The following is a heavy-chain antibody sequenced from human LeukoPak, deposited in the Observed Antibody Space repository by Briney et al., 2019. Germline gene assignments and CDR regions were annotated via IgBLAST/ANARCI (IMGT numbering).Heavy chain of an antibody. V-gene: IGHV3-23*01. Sequence: GGSQRLSCAASGFTFSSYAMSWVRQAPGKGLEWVSAISSSGSGTYYPDSVKGRFTISRDNSKNTLYLQMNSLRVEDTAVYYCAKVVNSGYYYYFDYWGQGTLVTVSS. J-gene: IGHJ4*02. CDR2: ISSSGSGT. D-gene: IGHD3-22*01. CDR1: GFTFSSYA. CDR3: AKVVNSGYYYYFDY.